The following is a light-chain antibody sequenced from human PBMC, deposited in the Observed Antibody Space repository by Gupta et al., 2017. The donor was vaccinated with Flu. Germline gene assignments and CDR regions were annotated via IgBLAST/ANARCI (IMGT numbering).Light chain of an antibody. Sequence: EIVLTQSLGTLSLSQGERATLSCRSSQSVSSSYLAWYQQKPGQAPRLLIYSASSRATGIPDRFSGSGSGTDFTLTISRLEPEDFAVYYCQQYGSSSYSFGQGTKLEIK. V-gene: IGKV3-20*01. CDR2: SAS. CDR1: QSVSSSY. CDR3: QQYGSSSYS. J-gene: IGKJ2*03.